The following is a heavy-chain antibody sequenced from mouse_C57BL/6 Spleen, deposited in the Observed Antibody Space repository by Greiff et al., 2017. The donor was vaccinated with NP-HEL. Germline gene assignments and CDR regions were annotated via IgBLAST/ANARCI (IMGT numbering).Heavy chain of an antibody. CDR2: IHPNSGST. CDR1: GYTFTSYW. D-gene: IGHD6-2*01. V-gene: IGHV1-64*01. CDR3: ARSKSYFDY. Sequence: QVQLQQPGAELVKPGASVKLSCTASGYTFTSYWMHWVKQRPGQGLEWIGMIHPNSGSTNYNEKFKSKATLTVDKSSSTAYMQLSSLTSEDSAVYYCARSKSYFDYWGQGTTLTVSS. J-gene: IGHJ2*01.